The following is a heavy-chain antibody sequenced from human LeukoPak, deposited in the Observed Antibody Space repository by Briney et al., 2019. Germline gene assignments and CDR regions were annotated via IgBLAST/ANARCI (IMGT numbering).Heavy chain of an antibody. CDR1: GFTFSAYS. CDR2: ISTSSSYI. Sequence: GGSLRLSCAASGFTFSAYSMNWVRQAPGKGLEWVSSISTSSSYIYYADSVKGRFTVSRDNAKNSLFLQMNSLRAEDTAVYYCARERNYIAFDYWGQGTLVTVSS. CDR3: ARERNYIAFDY. V-gene: IGHV3-21*01. D-gene: IGHD1-7*01. J-gene: IGHJ4*02.